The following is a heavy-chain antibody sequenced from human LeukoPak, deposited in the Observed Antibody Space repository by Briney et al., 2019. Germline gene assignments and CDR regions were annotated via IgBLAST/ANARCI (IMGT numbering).Heavy chain of an antibody. D-gene: IGHD3-22*01. CDR1: GFTFSDDY. CDR3: ARGYYDSSGYYDYYYYGMDV. J-gene: IGHJ6*02. Sequence: GGSLRLSCAASGFTFSDDYMSWIRQAPGKGLEWVSYISSSGSTIYYADSVKGRFTISRDNAKNSLYLQMNSLRAEDTAVYYCARGYYDSSGYYDYYYYGMDVWGQGTTVTVSS. CDR2: ISSSGSTI. V-gene: IGHV3-11*01.